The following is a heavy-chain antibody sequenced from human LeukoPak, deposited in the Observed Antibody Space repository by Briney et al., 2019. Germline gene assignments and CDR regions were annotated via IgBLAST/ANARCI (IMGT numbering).Heavy chain of an antibody. D-gene: IGHD3-22*01. CDR1: GGSISNYY. Sequence: TSETLSLTCTVSGGSISNYYWTWIRHPPGKGLEWIGFISYSGSTSYNPSLKSRVTISLDTSKNQFSLKLSSVTAADTAVYYCARAYYFDSSGYDDAFDIWGQGTMVTVSS. CDR3: ARAYYFDSSGYDDAFDI. CDR2: ISYSGST. V-gene: IGHV4-59*01. J-gene: IGHJ3*02.